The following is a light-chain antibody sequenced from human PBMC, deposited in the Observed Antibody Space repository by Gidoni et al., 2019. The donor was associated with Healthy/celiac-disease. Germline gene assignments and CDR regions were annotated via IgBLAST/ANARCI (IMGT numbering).Light chain of an antibody. V-gene: IGLV3-1*01. CDR3: QAWDSSTVV. CDR2: QDS. Sequence: SSELTQPPSVSVSPGQTASITCSRDKLGDKYACWYQQKPGQSPVLVIYQDSKRPSGIPARFSGSNSGNTATLTISGTQAMDEADYYCQAWDSSTVVFGGGTKLTVL. J-gene: IGLJ2*01. CDR1: KLGDKY.